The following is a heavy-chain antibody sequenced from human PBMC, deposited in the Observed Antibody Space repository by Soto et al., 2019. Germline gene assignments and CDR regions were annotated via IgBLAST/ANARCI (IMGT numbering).Heavy chain of an antibody. Sequence: QVQLQESGPGLVKPSETLSLTCTGSCGSLRSYYWSWVRQPAGKGLEWIGRIYTSGSTNYNPSLKSRVTMSVDTSKNQFSLKLSSVTAADTAVYYCARVVDTAMGGHFDYWGQGTLVTVSS. V-gene: IGHV4-4*07. CDR1: CGSLRSYY. CDR2: IYTSGST. J-gene: IGHJ4*02. CDR3: ARVVDTAMGGHFDY. D-gene: IGHD5-18*01.